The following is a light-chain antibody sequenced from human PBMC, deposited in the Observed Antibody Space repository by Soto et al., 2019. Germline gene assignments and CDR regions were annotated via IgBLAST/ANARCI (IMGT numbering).Light chain of an antibody. CDR3: TSYTRSPLYV. CDR1: SSDIGGSNY. Sequence: QSALTQPASVSGSPGQSITVSCTGTSSDIGGSNYVSWYQQHPGKAPRLMIYDVNNRPSGVSARFSGSKSGNTASLTISGLQAEDEADYYCTSYTRSPLYVFGTGTKVTVL. CDR2: DVN. J-gene: IGLJ1*01. V-gene: IGLV2-14*03.